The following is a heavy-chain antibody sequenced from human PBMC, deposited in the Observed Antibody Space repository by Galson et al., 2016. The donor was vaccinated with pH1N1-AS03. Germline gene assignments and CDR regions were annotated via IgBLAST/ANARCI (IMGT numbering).Heavy chain of an antibody. J-gene: IGHJ4*02. CDR2: ISVYNGNT. D-gene: IGHD3-10*01. V-gene: IGHV1-18*01. Sequence: SVKVSCKASGYVFGSYRISWVRQAPGQGLEWMGWISVYNGNTNHAQNLQGRVTMSTDTSTTTAYMELRSLTSDDTAVYYCARQTMGHYFDYWGQGTLVTVSS. CDR3: ARQTMGHYFDY. CDR1: GYVFGSYR.